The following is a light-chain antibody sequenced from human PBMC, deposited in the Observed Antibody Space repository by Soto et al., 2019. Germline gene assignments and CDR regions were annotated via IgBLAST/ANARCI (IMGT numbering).Light chain of an antibody. CDR1: SSDVGGYNY. J-gene: IGLJ2*01. Sequence: QSALTQPPSASGSPGQSVTISCTGTSSDVGGYNYVSWYQQYPGKAPKLIIYEVTKRPSGVPDRFSGSKSGGSASLTVSGLQAEDEADYYCSSYAGSNNVLFGGGTTLTVL. CDR2: EVT. V-gene: IGLV2-8*01. CDR3: SSYAGSNNVL.